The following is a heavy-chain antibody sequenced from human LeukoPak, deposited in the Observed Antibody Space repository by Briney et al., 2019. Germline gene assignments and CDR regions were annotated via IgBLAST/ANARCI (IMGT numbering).Heavy chain of an antibody. CDR1: GGSISSGNYY. CDR2: IYTSGST. J-gene: IGHJ6*03. V-gene: IGHV4-61*02. D-gene: IGHD2-2*01. CDR3: AREGKGSSSTGLWGYYYYYMDV. Sequence: SETLSLTCTVSGGSISSGNYYWSWIRQPAGKGLEWIGRIYTSGSTNYNPSLKSRVTISVDTSKNQFSLKLSSVTAADTAVYYCAREGKGSSSTGLWGYYYYYMDVWGKGPRSPSP.